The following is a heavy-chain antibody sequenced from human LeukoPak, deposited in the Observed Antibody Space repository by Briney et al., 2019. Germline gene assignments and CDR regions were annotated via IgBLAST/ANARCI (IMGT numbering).Heavy chain of an antibody. CDR3: ARDYYGSGSYYSDYYYYGMDV. D-gene: IGHD3-10*01. J-gene: IGHJ6*02. CDR1: GFTFSSYW. V-gene: IGHV3-7*01. CDR2: IKQDGSEK. Sequence: PGGSLRLSCAASGFTFSSYWMSWVRQAPGKGLEWVANIKQDGSEKYYVDSVKGRFTISRDNAKNSLYLQMNSLRAEDTAVYYCARDYYGSGSYYSDYYYYGMDVWGQGTTVTVSS.